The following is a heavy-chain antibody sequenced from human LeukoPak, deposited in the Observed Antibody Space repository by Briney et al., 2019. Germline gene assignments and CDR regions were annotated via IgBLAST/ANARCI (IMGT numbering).Heavy chain of an antibody. D-gene: IGHD3-22*01. CDR2: INWNGANT. Sequence: GGSLRLSCVASGFFLDEYGMSWVRQAPGKGLEWVSGINWNGANTGYADSVKGRFTISRDNAKNSLHLQMSSLRAEDTALYHCARVQYDTSGYHTAFDIWGQGTMVTVSS. CDR3: ARVQYDTSGYHTAFDI. J-gene: IGHJ3*02. V-gene: IGHV3-20*01. CDR1: GFFLDEYG.